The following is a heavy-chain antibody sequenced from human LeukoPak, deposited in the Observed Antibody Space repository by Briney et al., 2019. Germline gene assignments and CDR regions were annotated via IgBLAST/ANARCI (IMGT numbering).Heavy chain of an antibody. Sequence: SENLSLTCTVSYYSISSGYYWGWIRQPPGKGLEWIGSIYYSGSTYYNPSLKSRVTISVDTSKNQFSLKLSSVTAADTAVYYCARPRPGGQGYFDYWGQGTLVTVSS. CDR1: YYSISSGYY. D-gene: IGHD3-10*01. CDR2: IYYSGST. V-gene: IGHV4-38-2*02. J-gene: IGHJ4*02. CDR3: ARPRPGGQGYFDY.